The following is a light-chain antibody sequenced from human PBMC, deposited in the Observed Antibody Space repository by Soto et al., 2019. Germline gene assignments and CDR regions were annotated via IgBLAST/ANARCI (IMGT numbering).Light chain of an antibody. V-gene: IGLV1-44*01. CDR3: AAWDDSLNVWL. CDR1: GSNIGNRT. Sequence: QPVLSQPPSVSGTPGQRVSISCSGSGSNIGNRTVNWYRHVPGTAPKRLIYANNQRPSGVPDRFSASKSGTSASLAITGLQSDDEASYFCAAWDDSLNVWLFGGGTKVTVL. J-gene: IGLJ3*02. CDR2: ANN.